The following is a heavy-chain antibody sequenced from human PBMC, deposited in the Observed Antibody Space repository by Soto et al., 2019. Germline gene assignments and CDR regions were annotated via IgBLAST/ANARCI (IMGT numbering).Heavy chain of an antibody. CDR1: GGSISSGGDY. D-gene: IGHD2-15*01. CDR2: IYYSGST. Sequence: QVQLQESGPGLVKPSQTLSLTCTVSGGSISSGGDYWSWIRQHPGKGLEWIGYIYYSGSTYYNPSLKIRVTLSVDTSKTHFSLKLSSVTAADTAVYYSVRATPYYYYGMDVWGQGTPVTVSS. V-gene: IGHV4-31*03. CDR3: VRATPYYYYGMDV. J-gene: IGHJ6*02.